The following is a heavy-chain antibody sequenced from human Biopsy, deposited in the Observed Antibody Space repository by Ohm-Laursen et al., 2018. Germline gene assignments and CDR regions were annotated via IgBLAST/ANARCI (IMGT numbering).Heavy chain of an antibody. J-gene: IGHJ4*02. CDR1: GFIFSDYY. CDR3: ARSVGIMAAPIDY. D-gene: IGHD3-16*01. V-gene: IGHV3-11*01. CDR2: INSVGTI. Sequence: SLRLSCAASGFIFSDYYTSWIRQAPGKGLEWVSNINSVGTIYYADSVRGRFTISRDNAKNSLYLQMNSLRVEDTAVYYCARSVGIMAAPIDYWGQGTLVTVSS.